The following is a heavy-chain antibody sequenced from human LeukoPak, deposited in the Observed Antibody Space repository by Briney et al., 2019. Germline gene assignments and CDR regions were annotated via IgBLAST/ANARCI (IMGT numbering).Heavy chain of an antibody. CDR3: ARGVGAAQPNWFDP. CDR2: IIPIFATA. V-gene: IGHV1-69*13. D-gene: IGHD1-26*01. CDR1: GGTFSSYA. Sequence: SVKVSCKASGGTFSSYAISWVRQAPGQGLEWMGGIIPIFATANYAQKFQGRVTITADESTSTAYMELSSLRSEDTAVYYCARGVGAAQPNWFDPWGQGTLVTVSS. J-gene: IGHJ5*02.